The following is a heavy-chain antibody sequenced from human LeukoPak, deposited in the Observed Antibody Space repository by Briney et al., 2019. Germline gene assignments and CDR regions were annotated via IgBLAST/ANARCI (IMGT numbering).Heavy chain of an antibody. J-gene: IGHJ4*02. CDR2: INPNSGGT. Sequence: ASVKVSCKASGYTFTGYYMHWVRQAPGQGLEWMGWINPNSGGTNYAQKFQGWATMTRDTSISTAYMELSRLRSDDTAVYYCATEGRFGEFYFDYWGQGTLVTVSS. CDR1: GYTFTGYY. CDR3: ATEGRFGEFYFDY. V-gene: IGHV1-2*04. D-gene: IGHD3-10*01.